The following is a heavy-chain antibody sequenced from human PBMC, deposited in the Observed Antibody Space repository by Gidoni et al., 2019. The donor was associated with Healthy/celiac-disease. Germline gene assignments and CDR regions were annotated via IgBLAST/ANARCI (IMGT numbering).Heavy chain of an antibody. CDR2: IIPIFGTA. CDR3: AGLVTVTTLMGYPR. Sequence: QVQLVQSGAEVKKPGSSVKVSCKASGGTFSSYAISWVRQAPGQGLEWMGGIIPIFGTANDAQKFQGRVTITADKSTSTAYMELSSLRSEDTAVYYCAGLVTVTTLMGYPRWGQGTLVTVSS. J-gene: IGHJ4*02. CDR1: GGTFSSYA. D-gene: IGHD4-4*01. V-gene: IGHV1-69*06.